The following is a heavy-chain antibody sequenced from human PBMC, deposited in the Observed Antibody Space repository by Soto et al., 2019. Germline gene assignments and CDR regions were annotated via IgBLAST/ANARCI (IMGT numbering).Heavy chain of an antibody. CDR2: IYTSGST. Sequence: SETLSLTCTVSGGSISSYYWSWIRQPAGKGLEWIGRIYTSGSTNYNPSLKSRVTMSVDTSKNQFSLKLSSVTAADTAVYYCARGRRATVTTGYYFDYWGQGTLVTVSS. V-gene: IGHV4-4*07. CDR3: ARGRRATVTTGYYFDY. CDR1: GGSISSYY. J-gene: IGHJ4*02. D-gene: IGHD4-17*01.